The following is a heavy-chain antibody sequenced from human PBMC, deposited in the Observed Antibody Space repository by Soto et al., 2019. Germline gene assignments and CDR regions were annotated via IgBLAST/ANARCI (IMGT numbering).Heavy chain of an antibody. D-gene: IGHD6-19*01. CDR1: GGSISSGGYY. V-gene: IGHV4-31*03. J-gene: IGHJ4*02. CDR3: ASQATGWYPDY. Sequence: QVELQESGPGLVKPSQTLSLTCTVSGGSISSGGYYWSWIRQHPGKGLEWIGYIYDSGSTYYNPSLKSRVTVSVDTSKNQFSLKLGSVTAADTGVYYCASQATGWYPDYWGQGTLVTVSS. CDR2: IYDSGST.